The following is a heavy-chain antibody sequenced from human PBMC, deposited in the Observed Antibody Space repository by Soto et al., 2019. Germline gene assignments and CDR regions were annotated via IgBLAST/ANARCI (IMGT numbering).Heavy chain of an antibody. V-gene: IGHV4-61*01. Sequence: NPSETLSLTCSVSSGSVSSSNNYWSWIRQSPGKRLEWIGYIYYSGSTKYNPSLQSRVTISVDKSKNQLSLKVRSVTAADTAVYYCARVGRPHAGILLPIYYFDYWGQGTLVTVSS. CDR2: IYYSGST. J-gene: IGHJ4*02. D-gene: IGHD2-15*01. CDR1: SGSVSSSNNY. CDR3: ARVGRPHAGILLPIYYFDY.